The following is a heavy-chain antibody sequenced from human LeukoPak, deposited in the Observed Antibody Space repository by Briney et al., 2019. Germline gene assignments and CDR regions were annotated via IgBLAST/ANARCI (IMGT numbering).Heavy chain of an antibody. V-gene: IGHV3-9*01. CDR3: AKDMAVAGAAYFQH. CDR1: GFTFDDYA. CDR2: ISWNSDRI. J-gene: IGHJ1*01. Sequence: PGGSLRLSCAASGFTFDDYAMHWVRQAPGKGLEWVSGISWNSDRIDYADSVKGRFTISRDNAKNSLYLQMNSLRADDTAFYYCAKDMAVAGAAYFQHWGQGTLVTVSS. D-gene: IGHD6-19*01.